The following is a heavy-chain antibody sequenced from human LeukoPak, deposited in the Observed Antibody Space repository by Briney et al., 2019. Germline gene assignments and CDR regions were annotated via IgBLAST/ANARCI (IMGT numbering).Heavy chain of an antibody. V-gene: IGHV3-20*04. CDR1: GFTFDDYG. J-gene: IGHJ4*02. D-gene: IGHD5-18*01. CDR2: INWNGGST. Sequence: GGSLRLSCAASGFTFDDYGMSWVRQAPGKGLEWVSGINWNGGSTVYADSVKGRFTISRDNAKNSLYLQMNSLRAEDTASYYCARGGGDVDTAIPPYFDYWGQGTLVTVSS. CDR3: ARGGGDVDTAIPPYFDY.